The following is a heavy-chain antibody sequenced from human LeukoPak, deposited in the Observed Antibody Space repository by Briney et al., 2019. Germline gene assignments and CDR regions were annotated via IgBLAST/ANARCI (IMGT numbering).Heavy chain of an antibody. Sequence: PGGSLRLSCAASGFTFSNYGIQWVRQAPGKGLEWVAFISYDGTDKFYADSVKGRFTISRDNSKSTLYLQMNSLRAEDTAVYYCAKGPRLVAFRGVLVSPLDNWGQGTLVTVSS. D-gene: IGHD3-16*02. CDR2: ISYDGTDK. CDR1: GFTFSNYG. J-gene: IGHJ4*02. CDR3: AKGPRLVAFRGVLVSPLDN. V-gene: IGHV3-30*18.